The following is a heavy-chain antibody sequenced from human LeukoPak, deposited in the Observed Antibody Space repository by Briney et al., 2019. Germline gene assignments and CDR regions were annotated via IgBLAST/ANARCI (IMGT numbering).Heavy chain of an antibody. CDR1: GFTFSSYA. CDR2: ISGSGGST. Sequence: GGSLRLSCAASGFTFSSYAMSWVRQAPGKGLEWVSAISGSGGSTYYADSVKGRFTISRDNSKNTLYLQMNSLRAEDTAVYYCAKAVGGSGSGYYYYMDVWGKGTTVTVSS. V-gene: IGHV3-23*01. J-gene: IGHJ6*03. D-gene: IGHD3-10*01. CDR3: AKAVGGSGSGYYYYMDV.